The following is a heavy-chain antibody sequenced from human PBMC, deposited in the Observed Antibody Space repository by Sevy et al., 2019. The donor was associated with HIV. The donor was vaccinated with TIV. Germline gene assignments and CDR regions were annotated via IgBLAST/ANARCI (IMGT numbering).Heavy chain of an antibody. D-gene: IGHD6-19*01. J-gene: IGHJ5*02. CDR1: GGSFSGYY. Sequence: SETLSLTCAVYGGSFSGYYWSWIRQPPGKGLEWIGEINHSGSTNYNPSLKSRVTISVDTSKNQFSLKLSSVTAADTAVYYCASRSHSGWLGSWGQGTLVTVSS. V-gene: IGHV4-34*01. CDR3: ASRSHSGWLGS. CDR2: INHSGST.